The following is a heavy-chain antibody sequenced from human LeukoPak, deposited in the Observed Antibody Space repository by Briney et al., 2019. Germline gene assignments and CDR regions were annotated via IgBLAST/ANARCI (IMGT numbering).Heavy chain of an antibody. V-gene: IGHV1-69*05. J-gene: IGHJ6*03. Sequence: ASVKVSCKASGGTFSSYAINWVRQAPGQGLEWMGWIIPIFGTANYAQKFQGRVTITTDESTSTAYMELSSLRAEDTAVYYCARVVIIWGYYYYMDVWGKGTTVTVSS. CDR2: IIPIFGTA. D-gene: IGHD3-3*01. CDR3: ARVVIIWGYYYYMDV. CDR1: GGTFSSYA.